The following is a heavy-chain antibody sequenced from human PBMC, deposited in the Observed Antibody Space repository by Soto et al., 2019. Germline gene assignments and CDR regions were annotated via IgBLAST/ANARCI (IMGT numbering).Heavy chain of an antibody. V-gene: IGHV3-30-3*01. J-gene: IGHJ4*02. CDR1: GFTFSSYA. CDR2: ISYDGSNK. D-gene: IGHD6-19*01. CDR3: ARYIAVAATFDY. Sequence: HPGGSLRLSCAASGFTFSSYAMHWVRQAPGKGLEWVAVISYDGSNKYYADSVKGRFTISRDNSKNTLYLQMNSLRAEDTAVYYCARYIAVAATFDYWGQGTLVTVSS.